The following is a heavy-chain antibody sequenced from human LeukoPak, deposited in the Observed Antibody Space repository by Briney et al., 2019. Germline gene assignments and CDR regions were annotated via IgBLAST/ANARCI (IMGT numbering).Heavy chain of an antibody. Sequence: GGSLRLSCAASGFTFSDYYMSWIRQALGKGLEWVSYISSSGSTIYYADSVKGRFTISRDNAKNSLYLQMNSLRAEDTAVYYCARGWAAAVDYYYYMDVWGKGTTVTVSS. J-gene: IGHJ6*03. D-gene: IGHD6-13*01. CDR1: GFTFSDYY. CDR2: ISSSGSTI. CDR3: ARGWAAAVDYYYYMDV. V-gene: IGHV3-11*04.